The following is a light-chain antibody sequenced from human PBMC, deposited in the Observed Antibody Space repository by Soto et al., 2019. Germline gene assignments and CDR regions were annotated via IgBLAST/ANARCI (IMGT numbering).Light chain of an antibody. CDR2: EVT. CDR3: TSYAGSNTPYV. Sequence: QSVLTXPPSASGSPGQSVTISCTGTSSDVGGYDYVSWYQQHPGKAPKLMIFEVTKRPSGVPNRFSGSKSGNTASLTVSGLQAEDEADYYCTSYAGSNTPYVFGTGTKVTVL. V-gene: IGLV2-8*01. CDR1: SSDVGGYDY. J-gene: IGLJ1*01.